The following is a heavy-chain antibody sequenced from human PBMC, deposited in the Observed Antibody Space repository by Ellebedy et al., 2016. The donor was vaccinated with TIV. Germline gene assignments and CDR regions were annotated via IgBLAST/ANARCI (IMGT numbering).Heavy chain of an antibody. CDR1: GFTFSNYA. CDR2: INHSGST. D-gene: IGHD3-3*01. J-gene: IGHJ4*02. Sequence: GSLRLSXAASGFTFSNYAMSWVRQAPGKGLEWIGEINHSGSTSYNASLKSRVTISVDTSKNQFSLRLNSMTAADTAVYYCARHKYYDFWSGTYYFDYWGQGTLVTVSS. CDR3: ARHKYYDFWSGTYYFDY. V-gene: IGHV4-34*01.